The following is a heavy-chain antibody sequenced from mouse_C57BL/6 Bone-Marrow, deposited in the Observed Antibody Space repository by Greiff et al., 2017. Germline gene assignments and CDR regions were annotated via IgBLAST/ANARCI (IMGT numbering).Heavy chain of an antibody. CDR1: GYTFTSYW. Sequence: VQLQQPGAELVKPGASVKLSCKASGYTFTSYWMHWVKQRPGQGLEWIGMIHTNSGSTNYHEKLKSKATLTVDKSSSTAYMQLSSLTSEDYAVYYCARSYGSFLNFDYWGQGTTLTVSS. J-gene: IGHJ2*01. D-gene: IGHD1-1*01. CDR2: IHTNSGST. V-gene: IGHV1-64*01. CDR3: ARSYGSFLNFDY.